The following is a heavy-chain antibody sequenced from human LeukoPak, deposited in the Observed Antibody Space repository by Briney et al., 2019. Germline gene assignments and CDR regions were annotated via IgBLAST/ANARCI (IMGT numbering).Heavy chain of an antibody. V-gene: IGHV3-23*01. J-gene: IGHJ4*02. D-gene: IGHD3-3*01. Sequence: GGSLRLSCAAPGFTFSSYAMSWVRQAPGKGLEWVSAISGSGGSTYYADSVKGRFTISRDNSKNTLYLQMNSLRAEDTAVYYCANDVRFWSGYPLDYWGQGTLVTVSS. CDR2: ISGSGGST. CDR3: ANDVRFWSGYPLDY. CDR1: GFTFSSYA.